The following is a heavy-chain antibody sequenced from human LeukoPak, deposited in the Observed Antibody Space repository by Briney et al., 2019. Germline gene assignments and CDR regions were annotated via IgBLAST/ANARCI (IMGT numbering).Heavy chain of an antibody. D-gene: IGHD3-22*01. CDR1: GFTFSSYA. V-gene: IGHV3-23*01. J-gene: IGHJ4*02. CDR2: ISGSGGST. CDR3: AKNLDSSGSEYYFDY. Sequence: PGGSLRLSFAASGFTFSSYAMSWVRQAPGKGLEWVSAISGSGGSTYYADSVKGRFTISRDNSKNTLYLQMNSLRAEDTAVYYCAKNLDSSGSEYYFDYWGQGTLVTVSS.